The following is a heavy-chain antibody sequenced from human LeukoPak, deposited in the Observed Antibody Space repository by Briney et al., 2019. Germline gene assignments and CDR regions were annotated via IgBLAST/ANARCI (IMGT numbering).Heavy chain of an antibody. V-gene: IGHV3-23*01. CDR1: GFTFSSYG. J-gene: IGHJ4*02. Sequence: GGSLRLSCAASGFTFSSYGMSWVRQAPGKGLEWVSAISGSGGSTYYADSVKGRFTISRDNSKNTLYLQMNSLRAEDTAVYYCATTDILTGYSSDYWGQGTLVTVSS. CDR3: ATTDILTGYSSDY. CDR2: ISGSGGST. D-gene: IGHD3-9*01.